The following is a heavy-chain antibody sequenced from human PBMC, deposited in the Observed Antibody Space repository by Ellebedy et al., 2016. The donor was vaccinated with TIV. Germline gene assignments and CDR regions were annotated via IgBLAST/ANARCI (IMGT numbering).Heavy chain of an antibody. CDR2: INPSGGST. D-gene: IGHD4-17*01. CDR1: GYTFTSYY. J-gene: IGHJ4*02. CDR3: ARGYGDYDY. Sequence: ASVKVSXXASGYTFTSYYIHWVRQAPGQGLEWMGIINPSGGSTTYAQKFQGRVTMTRDTSTRTVYMELGSLRSEDTAIYYCARGYGDYDYWGQGSLVTVSS. V-gene: IGHV1-46*01.